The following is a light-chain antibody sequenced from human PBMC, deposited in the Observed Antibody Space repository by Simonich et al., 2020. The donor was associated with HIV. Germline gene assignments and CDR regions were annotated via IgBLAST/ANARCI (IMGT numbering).Light chain of an antibody. Sequence: DIQMTQSPSSLSASVGDRVTITCRASQSISNYLNWYQQKPGKAPKLLIYAASSLQSGVPSRVSGSGSGTDFTLTISSLQPEDFATYYCQQSFSTPTIGGGTKVEIK. V-gene: IGKV1-39*01. CDR1: QSISNY. CDR2: AAS. J-gene: IGKJ4*02. CDR3: QQSFSTPT.